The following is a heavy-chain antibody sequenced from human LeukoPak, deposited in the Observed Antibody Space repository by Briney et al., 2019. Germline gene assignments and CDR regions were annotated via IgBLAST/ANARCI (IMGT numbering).Heavy chain of an antibody. Sequence: SETLSLTCTVSGGSISSGDYYWSWIRQPPGKGLEWIGYIYYSGSTYYNPSLKSRVTISVDTSKNQFSLKLSSVTAADTAVHYCARENKPLSGSYNYWGQGTLVTVSS. D-gene: IGHD1-26*01. J-gene: IGHJ4*02. V-gene: IGHV4-30-4*08. CDR3: ARENKPLSGSYNY. CDR2: IYYSGST. CDR1: GGSISSGDYY.